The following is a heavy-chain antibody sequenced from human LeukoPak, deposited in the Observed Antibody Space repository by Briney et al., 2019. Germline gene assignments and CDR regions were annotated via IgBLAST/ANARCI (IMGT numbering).Heavy chain of an antibody. V-gene: IGHV1-46*01. J-gene: IGHJ4*02. D-gene: IGHD6-6*01. CDR3: AREISSSACGY. Sequence: ASVEVSCKASGYTFTSYYMHWVRQAPGQGLEWMGIINPSGGSTSYAQKFQGRVTMTRDMSTSTVYMELSSLRSEDTAVYYCAREISSSACGYWGQGTLVTVSS. CDR2: INPSGGST. CDR1: GYTFTSYY.